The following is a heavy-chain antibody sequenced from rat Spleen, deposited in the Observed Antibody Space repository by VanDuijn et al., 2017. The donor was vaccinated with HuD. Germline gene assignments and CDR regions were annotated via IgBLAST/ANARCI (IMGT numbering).Heavy chain of an antibody. D-gene: IGHD4-3*01. CDR1: GFTFDDHF. CDR2: ISSDGRRN. Sequence: EVQLVESNGGLVQPGRSLKLSCAASGFTFDDHFMAWVRQAPTKGLEWVATISSDGRRNYYRDSVKGRFTVSRDNARGTQYLQMDSLRSEDTATYYCARQDTSGYSNWFTYWGQGTLVTVSS. V-gene: IGHV5-29*01. CDR3: ARQDTSGYSNWFTY. J-gene: IGHJ3*01.